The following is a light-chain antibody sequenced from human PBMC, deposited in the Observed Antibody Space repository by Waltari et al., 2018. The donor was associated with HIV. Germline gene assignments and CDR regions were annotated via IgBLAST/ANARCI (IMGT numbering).Light chain of an antibody. Sequence: DIVMTQSPDSLAVSLGERATINCTSSQSVLYSSNNKNYLTWYQQKSGQPPKLLIYWAFTRESGVPDRFSGSGSGTDFTLTISSLQAEDVAVYYCQQFHSAPYTFGQGTKLEIK. V-gene: IGKV4-1*01. CDR1: QSVLYSSNNKNY. CDR3: QQFHSAPYT. CDR2: WAF. J-gene: IGKJ2*01.